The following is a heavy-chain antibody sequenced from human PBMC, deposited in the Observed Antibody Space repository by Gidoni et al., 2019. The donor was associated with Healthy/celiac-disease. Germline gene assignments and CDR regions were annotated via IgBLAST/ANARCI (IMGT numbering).Heavy chain of an antibody. CDR2: ISSSSSYI. V-gene: IGHV3-21*01. CDR3: ARDLGGYYYGVFDY. D-gene: IGHD3-22*01. CDR1: GFTFSSYS. J-gene: IGHJ4*02. Sequence: EVQLVESGGGLVKPGGSLRLSCAASGFTFSSYSMNWVRQAPGKGLEWVSSISSSSSYIYYADSVKGRFTISRDNAKNSLYLQMNSLRAEDTAVYYCARDLGGYYYGVFDYWGQGTLVTVSS.